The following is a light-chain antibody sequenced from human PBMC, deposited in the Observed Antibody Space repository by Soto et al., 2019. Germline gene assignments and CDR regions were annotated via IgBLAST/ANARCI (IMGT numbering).Light chain of an antibody. J-gene: IGLJ3*02. Sequence: QSALTQPASVSGSPGQSITFSCTGASTDVGSYNLVSWYQQHPDKAPKLLIYEVTKRPPGVSSRFSGSKSDNTASLTISGLQAEHEADYYCCSYAGDRSWVFGGGTKLTVL. CDR3: CSYAGDRSWV. CDR1: STDVGSYNL. V-gene: IGLV2-23*02. CDR2: EVT.